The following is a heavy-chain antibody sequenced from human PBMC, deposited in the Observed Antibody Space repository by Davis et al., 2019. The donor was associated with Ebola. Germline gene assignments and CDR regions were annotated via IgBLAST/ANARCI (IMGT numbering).Heavy chain of an antibody. D-gene: IGHD6-6*01. V-gene: IGHV1-24*01. Sequence: KFQGRVTMTEDTSTDPAYMELSSLRSEDTAVYYCARQSSIAARYRFDPWGQGTLVTVSS. J-gene: IGHJ5*02. CDR3: ARQSSIAARYRFDP.